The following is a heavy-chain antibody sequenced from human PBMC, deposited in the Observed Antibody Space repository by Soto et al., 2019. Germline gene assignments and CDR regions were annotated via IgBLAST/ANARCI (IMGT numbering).Heavy chain of an antibody. Sequence: GGSLRLSCAASGFTFSSYAMSWVRQAPGKGLEWVSAISGSGGSTYYADSVKGRFTISRDNSKNTLYLQMNSLRAEDTAVYYCAKRLADILTGRHTDDAFDIWGQGTMVTVSS. CDR3: AKRLADILTGRHTDDAFDI. D-gene: IGHD3-9*01. J-gene: IGHJ3*02. CDR1: GFTFSSYA. CDR2: ISGSGGST. V-gene: IGHV3-23*01.